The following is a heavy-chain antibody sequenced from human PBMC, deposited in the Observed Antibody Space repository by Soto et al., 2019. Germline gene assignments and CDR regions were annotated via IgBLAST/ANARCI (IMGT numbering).Heavy chain of an antibody. J-gene: IGHJ6*02. CDR3: AKVLVGATEYYYYGMDV. CDR1: GFTFSSYG. Sequence: GGSLRLSCAASGFTFSSYGMHWVRLAPGKGLEWVAVISYDGSNKYYADSVKGRFTISRDNSKNTLYLQMNRLRAEDTAVYYCAKVLVGATEYYYYGMDVWGQGTTVTVS. V-gene: IGHV3-30*18. D-gene: IGHD1-26*01. CDR2: ISYDGSNK.